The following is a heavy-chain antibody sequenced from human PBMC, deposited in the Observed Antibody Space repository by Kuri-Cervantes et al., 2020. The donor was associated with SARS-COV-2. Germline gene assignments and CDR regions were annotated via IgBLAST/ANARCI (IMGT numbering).Heavy chain of an antibody. CDR3: ARQGPSIAAPGRRWFDP. CDR1: GGSINGHY. V-gene: IGHV4-34*01. J-gene: IGHJ5*02. Sequence: SETLSLTCAVIGGSINGHYWSWIRQPPGKGLEWIGELNHDGSTNYNPSLKSRVTISVDTSKNQFSLKLSSVTAADTAVYYCARQGPSIAAPGRRWFDPWGQGTLVTVSS. D-gene: IGHD6-6*01. CDR2: LNHDGST.